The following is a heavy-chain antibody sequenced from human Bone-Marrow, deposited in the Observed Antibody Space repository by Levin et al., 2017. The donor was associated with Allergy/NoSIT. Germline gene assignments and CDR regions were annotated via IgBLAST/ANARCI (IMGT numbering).Heavy chain of an antibody. D-gene: IGHD4-17*01. V-gene: IGHV3-33*01. CDR1: GFIFSSYG. CDR2: IWFDGSNK. Sequence: GGSLRLSCAASGFIFSSYGMHWVRQAPGKGLEWVAVIWFDGSNKYYADSVKGRFTISRDNSKNTLYLQMNSLRAEDTAVYYCARRSMNTVTTNAFDIWGQGTMVTVSS. J-gene: IGHJ3*02. CDR3: ARRSMNTVTTNAFDI.